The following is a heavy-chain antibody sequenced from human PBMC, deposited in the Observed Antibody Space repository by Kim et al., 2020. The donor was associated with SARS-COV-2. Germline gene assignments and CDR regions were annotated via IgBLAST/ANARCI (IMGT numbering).Heavy chain of an antibody. J-gene: IGHJ4*01. D-gene: IGHD2-15*01. CDR3: SKRGYCSSGTCEFDY. V-gene: IGHV3-23*01. CDR1: GFTFSSCA. CDR2: ISAGGDNT. Sequence: GGSLRLSCPASGFTFSSCAMSWVRQAPGKGLLWVSTISAGGDNTYYADSVKGRFTISRDNSRNILYLQMNSLGVEDTAVYYCSKRGYCSSGTCEFDYWG.